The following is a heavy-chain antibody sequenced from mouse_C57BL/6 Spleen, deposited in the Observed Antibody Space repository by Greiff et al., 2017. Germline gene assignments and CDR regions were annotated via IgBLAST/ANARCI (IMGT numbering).Heavy chain of an antibody. D-gene: IGHD1-1*01. CDR3: AKHGVYGKDLSWLAY. CDR1: GFSLTSYC. J-gene: IGHJ3*01. V-gene: IGHV2-9*01. CDR2: IWGGGST. Sequence: QVQLKESGPGLVAPSQSLSITCTFSGFSLTSYCVDWVRQPPGKGLEWLGVIWGGGSTNYNSALMSRLSLSKDNSKGQDFLKMNSLQTDDTATYYSAKHGVYGKDLSWLAYWGQGTLVTVSA.